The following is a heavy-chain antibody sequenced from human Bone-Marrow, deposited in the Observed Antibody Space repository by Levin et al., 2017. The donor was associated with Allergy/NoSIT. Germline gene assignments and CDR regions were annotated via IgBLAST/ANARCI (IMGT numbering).Heavy chain of an antibody. CDR3: ARPTTVTYLFDY. D-gene: IGHD4-17*01. J-gene: IGHJ4*02. CDR1: GFTFSSYW. Sequence: GGSLRLSCAASGFTFSSYWMHWVRQAPGKGLVWVSRINSDGSSTSYADSVKGRFTISRDNAKNTLYLQMNSLRAEDTAVYYCARPTTVTYLFDYWGQGTLVTVSS. V-gene: IGHV3-74*01. CDR2: INSDGSST.